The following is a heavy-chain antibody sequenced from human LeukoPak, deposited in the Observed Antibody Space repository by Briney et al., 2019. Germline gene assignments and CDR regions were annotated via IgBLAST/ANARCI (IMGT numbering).Heavy chain of an antibody. D-gene: IGHD2-21*02. CDR2: ISGYNGKT. J-gene: IGHJ4*02. CDR3: AKSHHVTAIDY. Sequence: ASVKVSCKASGYTFNTYGITWVRQAPGQGLEWMGWISGYNGKTKYAQKIQDRVTMTTDTSTTTAYMELRSLRSDDTAVYYCAKSHHVTAIDYWGQGTLVTVSS. V-gene: IGHV1-18*01. CDR1: GYTFNTYG.